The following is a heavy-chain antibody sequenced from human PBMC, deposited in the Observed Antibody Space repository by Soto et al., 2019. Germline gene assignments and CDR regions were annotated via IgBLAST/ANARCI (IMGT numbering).Heavy chain of an antibody. CDR2: ITVHNGNT. CDR3: ARQEVWLFLPDF. V-gene: IGHV1-18*01. Sequence: QLVQSGAEVKKPGASVKISCKASGFPFSISWIAWVRQAPGQGFEWMAWITVHNGNTNYAQALQDRVTLTTDTSKNTAYMELRSLRSDDTAVYYCARQEVWLFLPDFWGQGNLVTVSS. CDR1: GFPFSISW. D-gene: IGHD3-22*01. J-gene: IGHJ4*02.